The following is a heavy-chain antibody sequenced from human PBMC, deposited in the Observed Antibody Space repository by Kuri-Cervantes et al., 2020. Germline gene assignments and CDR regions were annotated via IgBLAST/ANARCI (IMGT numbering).Heavy chain of an antibody. CDR1: GFTFSSYA. CDR3: AREGTEAISWDLLDY. J-gene: IGHJ4*02. D-gene: IGHD6-13*01. V-gene: IGHV3-23*01. CDR2: ISGSGGST. Sequence: GGSLRLSCAASGFTFSSYAMSWVRQAPGKGLEWVSAISGSGGSTYYADSVKGRFTISRDNSKNTLYLQMNSLRAEDTAVYYCAREGTEAISWDLLDYWGQGTLVTVSS.